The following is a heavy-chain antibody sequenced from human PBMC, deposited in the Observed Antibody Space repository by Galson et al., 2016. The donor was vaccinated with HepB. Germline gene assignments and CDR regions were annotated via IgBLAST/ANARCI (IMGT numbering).Heavy chain of an antibody. CDR2: INHRGST. V-gene: IGHV4-34*01. D-gene: IGHD3-10*02. J-gene: IGHJ1*01. Sequence: ETLSLTCGASGGSFSGHSWNWIRQPPGKGLGWIGEINHRGSTNYNPSLRSRVSMSVDASKYQFSLRLCSVTAADTADYYCARGYVAAVSFPYFHYWGQGSLVIVSS. CDR1: GGSFSGHS. CDR3: ARGYVAAVSFPYFHY.